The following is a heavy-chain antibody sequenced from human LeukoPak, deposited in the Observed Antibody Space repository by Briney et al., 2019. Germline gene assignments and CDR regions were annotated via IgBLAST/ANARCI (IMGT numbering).Heavy chain of an antibody. D-gene: IGHD5-24*01. J-gene: IGHJ4*02. V-gene: IGHV3-7*01. CDR3: ARGRWLQLGTVDY. CDR1: GFTFSSYS. Sequence: PGGSLRLSCAASGFTFSSYSMNWVRQAPGKGLEWVANIKQDGSEKYYVDSVKGRFTISRDNAKNSLYLQMNSLRAEDTAVYYCARGRWLQLGTVDYWGQGTLVTVSS. CDR2: IKQDGSEK.